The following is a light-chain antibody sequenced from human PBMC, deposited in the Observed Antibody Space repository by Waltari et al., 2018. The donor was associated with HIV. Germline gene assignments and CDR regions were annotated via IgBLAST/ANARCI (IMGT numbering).Light chain of an antibody. CDR1: TSNIESNS. Sequence: QSVLTQSPSASGTPGQRVTISCSGGTSNIESNSLSWYQPVPGTAPQLFMFSNSLRPSGVPDRFSGSKSVTSASLAISGLQSEDEADYYCATWDDTLDGPVCGGGTRLTVL. J-gene: IGLJ3*02. V-gene: IGLV1-44*01. CDR2: SNS. CDR3: ATWDDTLDGPV.